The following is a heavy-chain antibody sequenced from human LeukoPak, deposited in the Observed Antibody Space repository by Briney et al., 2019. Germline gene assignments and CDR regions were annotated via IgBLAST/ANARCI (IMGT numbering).Heavy chain of an antibody. D-gene: IGHD3-22*01. CDR3: ARAGYYDSSGYYQVDY. CDR1: GYTFTSYG. Sequence: GASVKVSCKASGYTFTSYGISWVRQAPGRGLEWMGWISAYNGNTNYAQKLQGRVTMTTDTSTSTAYMELRSLRSDDTAVYYCARAGYYDSSGYYQVDYWGQGTLVTVSS. V-gene: IGHV1-18*04. J-gene: IGHJ4*02. CDR2: ISAYNGNT.